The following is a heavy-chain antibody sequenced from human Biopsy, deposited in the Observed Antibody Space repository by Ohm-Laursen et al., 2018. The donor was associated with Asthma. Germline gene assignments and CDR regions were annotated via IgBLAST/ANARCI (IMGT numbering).Heavy chain of an antibody. Sequence: SVKVSCKTSGYTFNSAGITWVRQASGQGLEWMGWISVYNGNTKVAQKLQDRVTMITGTSTSTAYMELRSLRSDDTAVYFCARAVDYSHYYGIDVWGQGTTVTVS. J-gene: IGHJ6*02. CDR2: ISVYNGNT. D-gene: IGHD3-10*01. CDR3: ARAVDYSHYYGIDV. V-gene: IGHV1-18*01. CDR1: GYTFNSAG.